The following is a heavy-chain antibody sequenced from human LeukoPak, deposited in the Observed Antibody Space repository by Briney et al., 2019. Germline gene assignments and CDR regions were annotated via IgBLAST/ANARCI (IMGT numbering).Heavy chain of an antibody. Sequence: GGSLRLSCAASGFTFSSYGMHWVRQAPDKGLEWVAVISYDGSNKYYADSVKGRFTISRDNSKNTLYLQMNSLRAEDTAVYYCASDYYDSSGYPWYFDYWGQGTLVTVSS. CDR1: GFTFSSYG. D-gene: IGHD3-22*01. CDR2: ISYDGSNK. CDR3: ASDYYDSSGYPWYFDY. V-gene: IGHV3-30*03. J-gene: IGHJ4*02.